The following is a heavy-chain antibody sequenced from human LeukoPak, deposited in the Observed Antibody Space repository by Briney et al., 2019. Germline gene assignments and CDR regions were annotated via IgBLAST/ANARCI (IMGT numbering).Heavy chain of an antibody. CDR2: IYYSGST. J-gene: IGHJ5*02. D-gene: IGHD3-3*02. CDR1: GGSISSYY. V-gene: IGHV4-59*01. CDR3: AREHFWSGYYRGWFDP. Sequence: SETLSLTCTVSGGSISSYYWSWIRQPPGKGLEWLGYIYYSGSTYYNPSLKSRVTISVDTSKNQFSLKLSSVTAADTAVYYCAREHFWSGYYRGWFDPWGQGTLVTVSS.